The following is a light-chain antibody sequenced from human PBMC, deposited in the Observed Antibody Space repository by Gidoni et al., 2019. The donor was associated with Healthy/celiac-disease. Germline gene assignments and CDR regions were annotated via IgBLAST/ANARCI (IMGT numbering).Light chain of an antibody. CDR3: QQNDNRPTLT. J-gene: IGKJ4*01. V-gene: IGKV1-33*01. Sequence: DIQMTQSPSSLSASVGDRVTITCQASQDISNYLNWYQQKPGKAPKLLIYDASNLETGDPSRFSGSGSGTDFTFTISSLQPEEIETYYCQQNDNRPTLTFGGGTKVEIK. CDR1: QDISNY. CDR2: DAS.